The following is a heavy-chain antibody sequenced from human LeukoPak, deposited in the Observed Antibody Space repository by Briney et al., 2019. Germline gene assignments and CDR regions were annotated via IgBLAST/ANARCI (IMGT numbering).Heavy chain of an antibody. J-gene: IGHJ4*02. D-gene: IGHD3-10*01. CDR1: GYTFTSHG. CDR3: ARELCVRGSGSYCPFDY. CDR2: INTNTGNP. V-gene: IGHV7-4-1*02. Sequence: ASVKVSCKASGYTFTSHGISWVRQAPGQGLEWMGWINTNTGNPTCGQGFTGRFVFSLDTSVSTAYLQISSLKAEDTAVYYCARELCVRGSGSYCPFDYWGQGTLVTVSS.